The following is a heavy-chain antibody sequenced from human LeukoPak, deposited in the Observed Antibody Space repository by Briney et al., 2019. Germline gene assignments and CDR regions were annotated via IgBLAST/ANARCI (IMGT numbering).Heavy chain of an antibody. CDR1: GESFSGYY. Sequence: SETLSLTCAVYGESFSGYYWSWIRQPPGKGLEWIGEINHSGSTNYNPSLESRVTISVDTSKNQFSLKLSSVTAADTAVYYCARFWAAPRYCSSTSCSPYWFDPWGQGTLVTVSS. J-gene: IGHJ5*02. V-gene: IGHV4-34*01. CDR3: ARFWAAPRYCSSTSCSPYWFDP. CDR2: INHSGST. D-gene: IGHD2-2*01.